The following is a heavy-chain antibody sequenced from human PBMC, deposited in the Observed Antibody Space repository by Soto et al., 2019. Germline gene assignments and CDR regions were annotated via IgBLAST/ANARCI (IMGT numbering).Heavy chain of an antibody. J-gene: IGHJ6*02. CDR3: AREVVARSGSVRSYGMDV. V-gene: IGHV4-30-4*01. CDR2: IYYSGST. CDR1: GGSISSGDYY. Sequence: SGTLSLTCTVSGGSISSGDYYWSWIRQPPGKGLEWIGYIYYSGSTYYNPSLKSRVTISVDTSKNQFSLKLSSVTAADTAVYYCAREVVARSGSVRSYGMDVWGQGTTVTVSS. D-gene: IGHD3-3*01.